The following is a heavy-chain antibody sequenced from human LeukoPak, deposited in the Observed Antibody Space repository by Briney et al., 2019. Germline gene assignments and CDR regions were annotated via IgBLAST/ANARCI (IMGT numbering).Heavy chain of an antibody. J-gene: IGHJ3*02. Sequence: SETLSLTCTVSGGSISSYYWSWIRQPAGKGLEWIGRIYTSGSTSYNPSPKSRVTMSVDTSKNQFSLKLSSVTAADTAVYYCARGSDYGGNSDPPAFDIWGQGTMVTVSS. D-gene: IGHD4-23*01. V-gene: IGHV4-4*07. CDR2: IYTSGST. CDR3: ARGSDYGGNSDPPAFDI. CDR1: GGSISSYY.